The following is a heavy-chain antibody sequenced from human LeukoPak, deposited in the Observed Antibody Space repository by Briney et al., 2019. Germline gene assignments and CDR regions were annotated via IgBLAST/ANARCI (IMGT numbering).Heavy chain of an antibody. V-gene: IGHV4-59*12. CDR1: GGSISSYY. D-gene: IGHD3-22*01. Sequence: PSETLSLTCTVSGGSISSYYWSWIRQPPGKGLEWIGYIYYSGSTNYNPSLKSRVTISVDTSKNQFSLKLSSVTAADTAVYYCARLGYYDSSGKDYWGQGTLVTVSS. J-gene: IGHJ4*02. CDR3: ARLGYYDSSGKDY. CDR2: IYYSGST.